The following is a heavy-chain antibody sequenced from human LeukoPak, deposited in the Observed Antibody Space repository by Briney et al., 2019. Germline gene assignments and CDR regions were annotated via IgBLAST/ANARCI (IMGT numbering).Heavy chain of an antibody. CDR2: ISGYNGNT. CDR1: GYTFTSYG. D-gene: IGHD3-22*01. J-gene: IGHJ4*02. V-gene: IGHV1-18*01. Sequence: ASVKVSCTASGYTFTSYGISWVRQAPGQALEWMGWISGYNGNTNYAQKLQGRVTMTTDTSTSTDYMELRSLRSDDTAVYYCARDFHSSGYYHYFHYWGQGTLVTVSS. CDR3: ARDFHSSGYYHYFHY.